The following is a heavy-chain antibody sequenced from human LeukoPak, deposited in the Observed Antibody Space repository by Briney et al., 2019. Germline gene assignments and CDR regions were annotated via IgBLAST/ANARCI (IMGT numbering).Heavy chain of an antibody. CDR2: INTDGSTT. J-gene: IGHJ5*02. CDR1: GFTHSNYW. Sequence: GGSLRLSRAASGFTHSNYWMHWVRQAPAKGLVGVSRINTDGSTTLHGDSLKGRFTIPRHNPKNTLHLQMNRLRTEDTPVYHCVRATISGVVGTYSFDPWAQGTLVTVSS. V-gene: IGHV3-74*01. CDR3: VRATISGVVGTYSFDP. D-gene: IGHD3-3*01.